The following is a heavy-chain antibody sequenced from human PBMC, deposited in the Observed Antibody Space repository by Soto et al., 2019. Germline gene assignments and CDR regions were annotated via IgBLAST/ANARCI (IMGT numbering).Heavy chain of an antibody. D-gene: IGHD3-10*02. CDR1: GGSISSGGYY. CDR2: IYYSGST. CDR3: ARLGSDSYYPFDF. J-gene: IGHJ4*02. V-gene: IGHV4-31*03. Sequence: QVQLQESGPGLMKPSQTLSLTCTVSGGSISSGGYYWSWIRQHPGKGLEWIGYIYYSGSTYYNPSLKSRLTISVDTSKNQFSLKLSSVTAADTAVYYCARLGSDSYYPFDFWGQGTLVTVSS.